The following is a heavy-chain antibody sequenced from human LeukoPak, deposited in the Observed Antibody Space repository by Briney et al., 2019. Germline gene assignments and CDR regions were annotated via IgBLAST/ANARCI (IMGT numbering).Heavy chain of an antibody. J-gene: IGHJ4*02. CDR1: GFAVSSNY. CDR3: ARDRGGSKRAYDY. V-gene: IGHV3-66*01. CDR2: IYSGGST. D-gene: IGHD2-2*01. Sequence: QPGGSLRLSCAASGFAVSSNYMSWVRQAPGKGLEWVSIIYSGGSTYYAESVKGRFTISRDNSKNTLDLQMNSLRVEDTAVYYCARDRGGSKRAYDYWGQGTLVTVSS.